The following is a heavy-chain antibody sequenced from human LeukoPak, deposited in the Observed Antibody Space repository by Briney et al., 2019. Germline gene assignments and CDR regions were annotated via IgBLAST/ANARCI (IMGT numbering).Heavy chain of an antibody. CDR2: IYYSGST. CDR3: ASTSNNYGAGTSYYFDY. V-gene: IGHV4-59*01. CDR1: GVSISSYY. D-gene: IGHD3-10*01. J-gene: IGHJ4*02. Sequence: SETLSLTCTVSGVSISSYYWSWIRQPPGKGLEWIGYIYYSGSTNYNPSPKSRVTISVDTSKNQFSLKLSSVTAADTAVYYCASTSNNYGAGTSYYFDYWGQGTLVTVSS.